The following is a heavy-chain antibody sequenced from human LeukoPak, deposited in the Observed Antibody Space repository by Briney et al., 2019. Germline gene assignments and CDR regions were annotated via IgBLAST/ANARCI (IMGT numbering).Heavy chain of an antibody. V-gene: IGHV3-11*06. CDR2: ISPTDYT. Sequence: GGSLRLSCAASGFTFSDFYMSWIGQAPGKGLEWLSYISPTDYTNYADSVKGRFTISRDNAKTSMYLQMNSLRVEDTAVYFCARGTEYNYDTFDDWGQGTLVTVSS. CDR1: GFTFSDFY. J-gene: IGHJ4*02. CDR3: ARGTEYNYDTFDD. D-gene: IGHD5-18*01.